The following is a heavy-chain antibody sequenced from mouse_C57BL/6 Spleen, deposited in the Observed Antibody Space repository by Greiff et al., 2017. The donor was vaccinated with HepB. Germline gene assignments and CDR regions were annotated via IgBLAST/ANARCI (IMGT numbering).Heavy chain of an antibody. D-gene: IGHD2-1*01. CDR3: AGGYYGNYGFAY. V-gene: IGHV7-3*01. CDR2: IRNKANGYTT. Sequence: EVQLQESGGGLVQPGGSLSLSCAASGFTFTDYYMSWVRQPPGKALEWLGFIRNKANGYTTEYSASVKGRFTISRDNSQSILYLQMNALRAEDSATYYCAGGYYGNYGFAYWGQGTLVTVSA. J-gene: IGHJ3*01. CDR1: GFTFTDYY.